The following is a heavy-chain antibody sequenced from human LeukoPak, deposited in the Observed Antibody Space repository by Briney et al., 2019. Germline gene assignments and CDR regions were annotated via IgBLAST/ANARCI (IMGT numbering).Heavy chain of an antibody. V-gene: IGHV4-39*01. CDR2: SYHSGST. J-gene: IGHJ4*02. CDR3: PRQLGYCSSTSCYADKVDY. D-gene: IGHD2-2*01. Sequence: PSETLSLTCTVPGGSISSSRYYWGWIRQPPGKGLEWRGRSYHSGSTYYNPSLKSRVTISVDTCKHQFSLKLSSVPAADMAVYSGPRQLGYCSSTSCYADKVDYWGQGTLVTASP. CDR1: GGSISSSRYY.